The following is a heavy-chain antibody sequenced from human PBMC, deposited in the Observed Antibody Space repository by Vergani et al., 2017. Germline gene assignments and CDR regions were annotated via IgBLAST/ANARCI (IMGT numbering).Heavy chain of an antibody. V-gene: IGHV1-46*01. D-gene: IGHD6-13*01. Sequence: QVQLVQSGAEVKKPGASVKVSCKASGYTFISYYMHWVRQAPGQGLEWMGIINPSGGSTSYAQKFQGRVTMTRDTSTSTVYMELSSLRSEDTAVYYCARGGIAAAGRRGDYFDYWGQGTLVTVSS. J-gene: IGHJ4*02. CDR1: GYTFISYY. CDR3: ARGGIAAAGRRGDYFDY. CDR2: INPSGGST.